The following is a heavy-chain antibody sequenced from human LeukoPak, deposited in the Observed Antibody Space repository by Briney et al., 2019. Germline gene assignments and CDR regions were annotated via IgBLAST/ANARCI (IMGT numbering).Heavy chain of an antibody. Sequence: GGSVRLSCAASGVTFSSYGMHWVRPAPGKGLKWVAFIRYDGSNKYYADSVKGRFTISRDNSKNTPYLQRNSLRAEVTAVYYCAKDGSSEPLDYWGQGTLVTVSS. J-gene: IGHJ4*02. D-gene: IGHD2-2*01. V-gene: IGHV3-30*02. CDR3: AKDGSSEPLDY. CDR1: GVTFSSYG. CDR2: IRYDGSNK.